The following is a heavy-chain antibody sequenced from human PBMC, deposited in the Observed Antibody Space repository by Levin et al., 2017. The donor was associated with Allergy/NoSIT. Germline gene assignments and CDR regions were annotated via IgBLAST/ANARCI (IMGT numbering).Heavy chain of an antibody. CDR2: TSSDGAT. Sequence: GESLKIFCAASGLTVSINYMSWVRQAPGKGLEWVSVTSSDGATNYADSVKGRFTVSRDNSKNTLFLQMNSLRVEDTAVYYCARDKAVVGTALDYWGQGTLVTVSS. CDR3: ARDKAVVGTALDY. J-gene: IGHJ4*02. V-gene: IGHV3-66*01. CDR1: GLTVSINY. D-gene: IGHD6-13*01.